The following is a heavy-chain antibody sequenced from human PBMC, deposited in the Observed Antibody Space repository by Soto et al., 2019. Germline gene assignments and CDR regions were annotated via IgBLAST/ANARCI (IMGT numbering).Heavy chain of an antibody. CDR1: GGSISSGGYS. J-gene: IGHJ6*02. V-gene: IGHV4-30-2*01. CDR2: IYHSGST. CDR3: ARVVRDSGGYYDYYYYGMDV. D-gene: IGHD3-22*01. Sequence: SETLSLTCAVSGGSISSGGYSWSWIRQPPGKGLEWIGYIYHSGSTYYNPSLKSRVTISVDRSKNQFSLKLSSVTAADTAVYYCARVVRDSGGYYDYYYYGMDVWGQGTTVTVSS.